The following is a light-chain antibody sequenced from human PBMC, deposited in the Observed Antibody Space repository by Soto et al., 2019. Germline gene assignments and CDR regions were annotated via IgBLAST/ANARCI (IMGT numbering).Light chain of an antibody. J-gene: IGLJ3*02. CDR3: QLWDNKNDEVV. V-gene: IGLV3-21*04. Sequence: SYELTQPPSVSLAPGKTARITCGGNNIATYSVHWYRQKPRQAPVLVISNDNDRPSGIPDRFSGSNSGHTATLTIRRVEAGDEADYYCQLWDNKNDEVVFGGGTKVTVL. CDR1: NIATYS. CDR2: NDN.